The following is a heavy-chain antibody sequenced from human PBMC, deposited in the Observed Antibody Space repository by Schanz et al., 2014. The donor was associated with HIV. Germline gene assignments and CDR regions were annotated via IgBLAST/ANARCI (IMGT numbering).Heavy chain of an antibody. CDR1: GFTFSYHW. V-gene: IGHV3-74*01. Sequence: EVQLVESGGGLVQPGGSVRLSCAASGFTFSYHWMHWVRQAPGKGLVWASRINSDGKSIDYADSVEGRFTISRDNAKNTLYLQMNSLRAEDTAVYYCVREVSSSAESFDYWGQGTLVTVSS. D-gene: IGHD6-6*01. J-gene: IGHJ4*02. CDR2: INSDGKSI. CDR3: VREVSSSAESFDY.